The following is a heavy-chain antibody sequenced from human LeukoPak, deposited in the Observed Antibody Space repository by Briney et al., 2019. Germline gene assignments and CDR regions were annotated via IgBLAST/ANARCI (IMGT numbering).Heavy chain of an antibody. J-gene: IGHJ4*02. Sequence: PGGSLRLSCAGSGFTFVDAWMNWVRQASGKGLEWVGRIKSKSDGGTTDYAAPVKGRFTISRDDSKRTLFLQMNSLKTEDTGMYYCTTDPFLPTDYWGQGTLVTVSS. CDR3: TTDPFLPTDY. CDR2: IKSKSDGGTT. CDR1: GFTFVDAW. V-gene: IGHV3-15*01.